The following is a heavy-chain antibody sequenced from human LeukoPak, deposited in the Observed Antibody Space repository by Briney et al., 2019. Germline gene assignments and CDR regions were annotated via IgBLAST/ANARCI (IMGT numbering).Heavy chain of an antibody. CDR2: IKQDGSEK. J-gene: IGHJ5*02. Sequence: GGSLRLSCAASGFTFSSYWMSWIRQAPGKGLEWVANIKQDGSEKYYVDSVKGRFTISRDNAKNSLYLQMNSLRAEDTAVYYCARDDCSSISCYHNWFDPWGQGTLVTVSS. V-gene: IGHV3-7*01. CDR3: ARDDCSSISCYHNWFDP. CDR1: GFTFSSYW. D-gene: IGHD2-2*01.